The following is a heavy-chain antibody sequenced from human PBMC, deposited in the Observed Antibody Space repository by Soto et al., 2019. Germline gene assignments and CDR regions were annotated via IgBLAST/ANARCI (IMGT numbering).Heavy chain of an antibody. CDR3: AGWSGVGVAGMDV. V-gene: IGHV4-30-4*01. CDR1: GGSINSGDYY. Sequence: QVQLQESGPRLVKSSQTLYLTCTVSGGSINSGDYYWSWIRQSPGKGLEWVGYMYYSGITDYNASPKSRITMSMDTSKNQFSLKLNSVPAADTAVYFCAGWSGVGVAGMDVWGQGTTVTVSS. D-gene: IGHD2-15*01. CDR2: MYYSGIT. J-gene: IGHJ6*02.